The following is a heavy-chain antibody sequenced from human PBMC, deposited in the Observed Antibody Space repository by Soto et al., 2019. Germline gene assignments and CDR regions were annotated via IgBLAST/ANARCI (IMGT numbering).Heavy chain of an antibody. CDR2: IYYSGST. V-gene: IGHV4-31*03. D-gene: IGHD3-22*01. J-gene: IGHJ3*02. Sequence: SETLSLTCTVSGGSISSGGYYWSWIRQHPGKGLEWIGYIYYSGSTYYNPSLKSRVTISVDTSKNQFSLKLSSVTAADTAVYYCARDTNYYDSSGYPSRDFDIWGQGTMVTVSS. CDR3: ARDTNYYDSSGYPSRDFDI. CDR1: GGSISSGGYY.